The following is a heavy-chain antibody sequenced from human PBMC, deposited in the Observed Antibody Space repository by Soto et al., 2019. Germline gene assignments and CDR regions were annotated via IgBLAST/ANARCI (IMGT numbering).Heavy chain of an antibody. Sequence: EVQLLESGGGLVQPGGSLRLSCAASGFTFSSYAMSWVRQAPGKGLEWVSAISGSCGSRYYADSVKGRFTISRDNSKNTLYLQMNSLRAEDTAVYYSAKLVAVAGADYWYFDLWGRGTLVTVSS. CDR3: AKLVAVAGADYWYFDL. D-gene: IGHD6-19*01. CDR1: GFTFSSYA. V-gene: IGHV3-23*01. CDR2: ISGSCGSR. J-gene: IGHJ2*01.